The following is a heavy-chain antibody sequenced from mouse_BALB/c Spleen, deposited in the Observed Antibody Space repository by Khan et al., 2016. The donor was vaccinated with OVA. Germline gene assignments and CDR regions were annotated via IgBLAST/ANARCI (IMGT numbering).Heavy chain of an antibody. D-gene: IGHD1-1*01. J-gene: IGHJ4*01. CDR1: GYPFTNYG. V-gene: IGHV9-3-1*01. Sequence: LVESGPELKKPGETVKISCKASGYPFTNYGMNWVKQAPGKGLKWMGWINTYTGEPTYADDFKGRFAFSLETSASPAYLQINNLKNEDTATYFCARPHYFSYVMGYWGQGTSVTVSS. CDR2: INTYTGEP. CDR3: ARPHYFSYVMGY.